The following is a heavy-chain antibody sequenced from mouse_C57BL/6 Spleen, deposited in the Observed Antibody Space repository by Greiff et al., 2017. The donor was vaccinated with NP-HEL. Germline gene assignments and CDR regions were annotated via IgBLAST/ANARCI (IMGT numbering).Heavy chain of an antibody. D-gene: IGHD1-1*01. J-gene: IGHJ4*01. Sequence: EVKVEESGEGLVKPGGSLKLSCAASGFTFSSYAMSWVRQTPEKRLEWVAYISSGGDYIYYADTVKGRFTISRDNARNTLYLQMSSLKSEDTAMYYCTRLNYDYYAMDYWGQGTSVTVSS. V-gene: IGHV5-9-1*02. CDR1: GFTFSSYA. CDR2: ISSGGDYI. CDR3: TRLNYDYYAMDY.